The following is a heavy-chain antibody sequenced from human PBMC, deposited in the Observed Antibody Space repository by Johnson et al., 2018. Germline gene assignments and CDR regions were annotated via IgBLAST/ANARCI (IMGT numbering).Heavy chain of an antibody. CDR3: ARGGYCSGGSCYSFVSFEI. J-gene: IGHJ3*02. CDR2: ISSNGGST. CDR1: GFTFSNYA. Sequence: EVQLVESGEGLVQXGGSLRLSCAASGFTFSNYAMHWVRQAPGKGLEYVSAISSNGGSTDYADSVKGRFNISRHNSKNKLYLQMGSPRAEDMALYYCARGGYCSGGSCYSFVSFEIWGQGTMVTVSS. D-gene: IGHD2-15*01. V-gene: IGHV3-64*02.